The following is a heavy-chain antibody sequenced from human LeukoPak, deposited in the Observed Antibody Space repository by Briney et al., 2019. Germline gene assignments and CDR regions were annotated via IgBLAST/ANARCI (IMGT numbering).Heavy chain of an antibody. V-gene: IGHV4-61*02. J-gene: IGHJ3*02. CDR3: ARAAEWLPLADAFDI. D-gene: IGHD5-18*01. CDR1: GGSISSGSYY. Sequence: SETLSLTCTVSGGSISSGSYYWSWIRQPAGKGLEWIGRIYTSGSTNYNPSLKSRVTISVDTSKNQFSLKLSSVTAADTAVYYCARAAEWLPLADAFDIWGQGTMVTVSS. CDR2: IYTSGST.